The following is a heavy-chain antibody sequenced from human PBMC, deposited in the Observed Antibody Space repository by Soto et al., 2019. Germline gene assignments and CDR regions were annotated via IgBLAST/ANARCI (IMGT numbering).Heavy chain of an antibody. J-gene: IGHJ4*02. CDR3: AKEYGSTWIDH. CDR2: MSYDGTKQ. Sequence: PGGSLRLSCAASGFTFSTYGMHWVRQAPGKRLEWVAAMSYDGTKQYYVDSVKGRFTISRDNSRNTLFLQLNSLRDEDTAVYYCAKEYGSTWIDHWGQGTPVTVSS. V-gene: IGHV3-30*18. D-gene: IGHD6-13*01. CDR1: GFTFSTYG.